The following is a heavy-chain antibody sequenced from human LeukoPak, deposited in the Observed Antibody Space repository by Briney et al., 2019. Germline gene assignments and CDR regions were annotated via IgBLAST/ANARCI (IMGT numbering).Heavy chain of an antibody. Sequence: GGSLRLSCAASGFTFSSYEMNWVGQAPGKGLEWVSYISSIGSTIYYADSVKGRFTISRDNAKNALYLQMNSLRAEDTAVYYCARLPLNLYYYYMDVWGKGTTVTVSS. V-gene: IGHV3-48*03. CDR1: GFTFSSYE. CDR3: ARLPLNLYYYYMDV. J-gene: IGHJ6*03. D-gene: IGHD1-7*01. CDR2: ISSIGSTI.